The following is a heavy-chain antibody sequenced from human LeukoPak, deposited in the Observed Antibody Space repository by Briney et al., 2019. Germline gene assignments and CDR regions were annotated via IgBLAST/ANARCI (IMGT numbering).Heavy chain of an antibody. CDR3: AREIRYYDSSGFYYTFDY. Sequence: ASVKVSCKPSGYTFTSYGISWVRQAPGQGLEWMGWISAYNGNTNYAQKLQGRVTMTTDTSTSTAYMELRSLRSDDTAVYYCAREIRYYDSSGFYYTFDYWGQGTLVTVSS. CDR1: GYTFTSYG. J-gene: IGHJ4*02. D-gene: IGHD3-22*01. CDR2: ISAYNGNT. V-gene: IGHV1-18*01.